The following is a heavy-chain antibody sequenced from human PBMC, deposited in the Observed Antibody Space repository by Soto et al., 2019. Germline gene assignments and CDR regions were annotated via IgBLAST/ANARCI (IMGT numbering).Heavy chain of an antibody. CDR2: ISATGGGT. J-gene: IGHJ5*01. V-gene: IGHV3-23*01. Sequence: GGSLRLSCAASGFKFSNYSISWVRQAPWKGLEWVSLISATGGGTYYADSVKGRFTISRDNSHNTLYLQVHSLTAEDTAVYYCAKDRRAGGNSAFYFDFPGDGAQV. D-gene: IGHD3-16*01. CDR1: GFKFSNYS. CDR3: AKDRRAGGNSAFYFDF.